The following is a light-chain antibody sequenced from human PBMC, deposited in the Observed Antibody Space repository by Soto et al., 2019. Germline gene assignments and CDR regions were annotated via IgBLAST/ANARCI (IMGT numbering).Light chain of an antibody. CDR3: QQYYNWPPWT. V-gene: IGKV3-15*01. J-gene: IGKJ1*01. CDR2: GAS. CDR1: QSVSSN. Sequence: EIVMTQYPATLSVSPGERATLSCRASQSVSSNLAWYQQKPGQAPRLLIYGASTSATGIPARFSGSGSGTEFTLTISSLQSQDFAGYYFQQYYNWPPWTFGQWTKVEIK.